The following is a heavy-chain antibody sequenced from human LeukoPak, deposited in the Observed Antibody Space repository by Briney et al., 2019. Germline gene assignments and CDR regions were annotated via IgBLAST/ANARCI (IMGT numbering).Heavy chain of an antibody. CDR3: TRVVVTQRWSFDY. V-gene: IGHV3-49*04. J-gene: IGHJ4*02. D-gene: IGHD5-18*01. CDR2: IRNKAYGETT. Sequence: PRGSLRLPCTASGFPYVDYGMSGAGQAPGKGLEGVGFIRNKAYGETTEYAASVKSRFIISRGDSKNIAYLQMNSLTTEDTAVYYCTRVVVTQRWSFDYWGQGTPVTVSS. CDR1: GFPYVDYG.